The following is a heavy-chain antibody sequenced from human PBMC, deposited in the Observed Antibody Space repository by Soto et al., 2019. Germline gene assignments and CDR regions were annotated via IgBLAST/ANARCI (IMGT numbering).Heavy chain of an antibody. J-gene: IGHJ4*02. CDR1: GGSISSSSYY. Sequence: SETLSLTCTVSGGSISSSSYYWGWIRRPPGKGLEWIGSSDYSGSTYYKPSLKSRLTISVDTSKNQFSLKLSSVTAAATAVYYCARHRDSSHYYFDYWGQGTLVTVSS. CDR2: SDYSGST. V-gene: IGHV4-39*01. CDR3: ARHRDSSHYYFDY. D-gene: IGHD6-13*01.